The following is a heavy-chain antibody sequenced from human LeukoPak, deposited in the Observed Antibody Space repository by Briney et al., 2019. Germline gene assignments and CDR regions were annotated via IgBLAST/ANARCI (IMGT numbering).Heavy chain of an antibody. J-gene: IGHJ6*03. Sequence: ASVKVSCKASGYTFTSYDINWVRQATGQGLEWMGWMNPNSGNTGYAQKFQGRVTITRNTSISTAFMELSSLRSEDTAVYYCARAADTRNYYYYMDVWGKGTTVAVSS. CDR3: ARAADTRNYYYYMDV. CDR1: GYTFTSYD. CDR2: MNPNSGNT. V-gene: IGHV1-8*03.